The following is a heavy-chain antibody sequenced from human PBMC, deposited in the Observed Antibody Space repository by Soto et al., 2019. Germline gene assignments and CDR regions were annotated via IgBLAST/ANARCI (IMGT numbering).Heavy chain of an antibody. V-gene: IGHV4-34*01. D-gene: IGHD2-2*01. CDR3: ARGRGVVVPAALDY. CDR1: GGSFSGYY. J-gene: IGHJ4*02. Sequence: KPSETLSLTCAVYGGSFSGYYWSWIRQPPGKGLEWIGEINHSGSTNYNPSLKSRVTISVDTSKNQFSLKLSSVTAADTAVYYCARGRGVVVPAALDYWGQGTLVTVSS. CDR2: INHSGST.